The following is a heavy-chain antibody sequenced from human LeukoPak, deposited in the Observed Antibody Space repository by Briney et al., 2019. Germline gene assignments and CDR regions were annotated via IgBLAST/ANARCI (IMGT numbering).Heavy chain of an antibody. Sequence: GGSLRLSCAASGFTFSSYAMHWVRQAPGKGLEWVAVISYDGSNKYYADSVKGRFTISRDNSKNTLYLQMNSLRAEDTAVYYCITIFSYWGQGTLVTVSP. CDR1: GFTFSSYA. CDR2: ISYDGSNK. CDR3: ITIFSY. V-gene: IGHV3-30*04. J-gene: IGHJ4*02. D-gene: IGHD3-9*01.